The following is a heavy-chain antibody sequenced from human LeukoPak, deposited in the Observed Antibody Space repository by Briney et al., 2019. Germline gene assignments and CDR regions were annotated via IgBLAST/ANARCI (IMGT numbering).Heavy chain of an antibody. CDR3: SSLQPMLYYYIMDV. J-gene: IGHJ6*04. V-gene: IGHV1-18*01. D-gene: IGHD3-16*01. CDR2: ISAYNGNT. CDR1: GYTFTSYG. Sequence: EASVKVSCKTSGYTFTSYGISWVRQAPGQGLEWMGWISAYNGNTNYAQKVQGRVTMTTDTSTSTAYMELRSLRSDDTAVYYWSSLQPMLYYYIMDVGAKVNTDPVFS.